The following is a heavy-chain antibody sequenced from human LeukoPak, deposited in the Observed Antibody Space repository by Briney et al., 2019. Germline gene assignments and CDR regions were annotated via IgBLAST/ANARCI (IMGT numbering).Heavy chain of an antibody. CDR1: GFIFSDFH. Sequence: GGSLRLSCTVSGFIFSDFHMHWFRQAPGKGLEWVAVMPYNGISEKYADSVKGRFTISRENSKNTLYLQMKSLRPDDTAVYFCARDSGTGYDDYWGQGTLVTVSS. V-gene: IGHV3-30*04. CDR3: ARDSGTGYDDY. CDR2: MPYNGISE. D-gene: IGHD5-12*01. J-gene: IGHJ4*02.